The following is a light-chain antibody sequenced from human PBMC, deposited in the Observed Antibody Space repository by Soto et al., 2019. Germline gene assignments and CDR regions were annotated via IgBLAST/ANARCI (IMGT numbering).Light chain of an antibody. CDR3: QQFHNSPSYT. CDR1: QSISSW. J-gene: IGKJ2*01. Sequence: DIQMTQSPSTLSASVGDRVTITCRASQSISSWLAWYQQKPGKAPKLLIYDASSLESGVPSRFSGSGSGTEFTLTISDLQAEDVAVYYCQQFHNSPSYTFGQGTKLEIK. CDR2: DAS. V-gene: IGKV1-5*01.